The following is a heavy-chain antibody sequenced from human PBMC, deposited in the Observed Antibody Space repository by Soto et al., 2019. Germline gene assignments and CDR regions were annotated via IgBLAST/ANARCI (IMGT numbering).Heavy chain of an antibody. CDR3: AIGDYDYVWGSYRWAPFDY. V-gene: IGHV1-69*13. CDR2: IIPIFGTA. Sequence: SVKVSCKASGGTFSSYAISWVRQAPGQGLEWMGGIIPIFGTANYAQKFQGRVTITADESTSTAYMELSSLRSEDTAAYYCAIGDYDYVWGSYRWAPFDYWGQGTLVTVSS. CDR1: GGTFSSYA. D-gene: IGHD3-16*02. J-gene: IGHJ4*02.